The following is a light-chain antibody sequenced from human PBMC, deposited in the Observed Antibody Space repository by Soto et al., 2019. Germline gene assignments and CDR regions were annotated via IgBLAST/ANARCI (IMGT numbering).Light chain of an antibody. CDR3: QQYGSSPRT. V-gene: IGKV3-20*01. J-gene: IGKJ4*01. CDR2: GAS. Sequence: EIVLTQSPGTLSLSPGERATLSCRASQSFRSSYLAWYQQKPGQAPRLLIYGASSRATGIPDRFSGSGSGTDFTLTISRLEPEDFAVDYCQQYGSSPRTFGGGTKVEIK. CDR1: QSFRSSY.